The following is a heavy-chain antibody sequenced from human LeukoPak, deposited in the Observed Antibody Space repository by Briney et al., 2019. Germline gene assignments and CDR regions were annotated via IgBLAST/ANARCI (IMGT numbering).Heavy chain of an antibody. J-gene: IGHJ5*02. D-gene: IGHD3-10*01. CDR2: IYYSGST. CDR1: GGSISSYY. CDR3: ARGGFGELFTNWFDP. V-gene: IGHV4-59*01. Sequence: SETLSLTCTVSGGSISSYYWSWIRRPPGKGLEWIGYIYYSGSTNYNPSLKSRVTISVDTSKNQFSLKLSSVTAADTAVYYCARGGFGELFTNWFDPWGQGTLVTVSS.